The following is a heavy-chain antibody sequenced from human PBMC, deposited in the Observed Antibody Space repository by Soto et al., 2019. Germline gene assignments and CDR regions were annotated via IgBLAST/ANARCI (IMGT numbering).Heavy chain of an antibody. Sequence: QITLKESGPTLVKPTQTLTLTCTFSGFSLSTSEVGVGWIRQPPGKALEWLALLYWDDDKRYNPSLKSRLTTTKDTSKHQVVLTLTNMDPVDTATYYCVHRASMGGNSWLPGHWGQGTLVTVSS. CDR3: VHRASMGGNSWLPGH. CDR2: LYWDDDK. CDR1: GFSLSTSEVG. D-gene: IGHD6-13*01. J-gene: IGHJ4*02. V-gene: IGHV2-5*02.